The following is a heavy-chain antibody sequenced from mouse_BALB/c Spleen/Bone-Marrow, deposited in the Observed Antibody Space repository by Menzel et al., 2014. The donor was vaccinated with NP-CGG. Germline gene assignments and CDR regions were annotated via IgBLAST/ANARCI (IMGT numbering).Heavy chain of an antibody. V-gene: IGHV14-3*02. CDR1: GFNIKDTY. D-gene: IGHD2-4*01. Sequence: SGAELVKPGASVKLSCTASGFNIKDTYMHWVKQRPEQGLEWIGRIDPANGNTKYDPKFQGKATITADTSSNTAYLQLSSLTSEDTAVYYCANYDYGWYFGVWGAGTTVTVSS. J-gene: IGHJ1*01. CDR2: IDPANGNT. CDR3: ANYDYGWYFGV.